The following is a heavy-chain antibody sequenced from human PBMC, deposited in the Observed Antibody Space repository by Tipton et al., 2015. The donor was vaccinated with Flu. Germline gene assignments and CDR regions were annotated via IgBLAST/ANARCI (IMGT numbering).Heavy chain of an antibody. CDR1: GDSIRSSDYY. J-gene: IGHJ3*02. D-gene: IGHD3-10*02. V-gene: IGHV4-38-2*01. CDR2: VFHSGNP. Sequence: TLSLTCAVSGDSIRSSDYYWAWIRQPPGKGLEWIGNVFHSGNPYHNPSLKSRVTISVDTSKNQFSLKLSSVTAADTAVYFCARLAVGYYGRGGAFDIWGQGTMVTVSS. CDR3: ARLAVGYYGRGGAFDI.